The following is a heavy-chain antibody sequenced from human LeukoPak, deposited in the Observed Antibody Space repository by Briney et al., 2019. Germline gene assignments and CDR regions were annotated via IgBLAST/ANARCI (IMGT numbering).Heavy chain of an antibody. CDR2: IYSGDTT. D-gene: IGHD2/OR15-2a*01. Sequence: GGSLRLSCAASGFTVSTNYMSWVRQAPGKGLEWVSVIYSGDTTFYADSVRGKFTISRDNSKNTLYLQMNSLKTEDTAVYYCTTGGYYLATTWFDSWGQGTLVTVSS. CDR3: TTGGYYLATTWFDS. J-gene: IGHJ5*01. V-gene: IGHV3-66*01. CDR1: GFTVSTNY.